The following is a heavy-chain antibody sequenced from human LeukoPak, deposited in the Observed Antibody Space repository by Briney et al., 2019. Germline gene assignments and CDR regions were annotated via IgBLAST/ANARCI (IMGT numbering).Heavy chain of an antibody. CDR3: ARDSKFGTYFDY. Sequence: SETLSLTCTVSGGSISSSSYYWGWIRQPPGKGLEWIGSIYYSGSTYYNPSLKSRVTISVDTSKNQFSLKLSSVTAADTAVYYCARDSKFGTYFDYWGQGTLVTVSS. CDR2: IYYSGST. V-gene: IGHV4-39*07. D-gene: IGHD3-16*01. CDR1: GGSISSSSYY. J-gene: IGHJ4*02.